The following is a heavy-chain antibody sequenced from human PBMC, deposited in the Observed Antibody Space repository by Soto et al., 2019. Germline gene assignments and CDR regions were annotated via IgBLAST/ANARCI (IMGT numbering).Heavy chain of an antibody. J-gene: IGHJ3*02. CDR3: AREYDKGAFDI. V-gene: IGHV3-30-3*01. Sequence: GGSLRLSCAASGFTFSSYAMHWVRQAPGKGLEWVAVISYDGSNKYYADSVKGRFTISRDNSKNTLYLQMNSLRAEDTAVYYCAREYDKGAFDIWGQGTMVTVSS. CDR1: GFTFSSYA. CDR2: ISYDGSNK. D-gene: IGHD3-22*01.